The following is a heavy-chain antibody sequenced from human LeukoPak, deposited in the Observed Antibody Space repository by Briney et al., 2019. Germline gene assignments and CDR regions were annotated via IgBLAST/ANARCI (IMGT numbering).Heavy chain of an antibody. CDR1: GFTFSSYW. CDR2: INHNGNVN. V-gene: IGHV3-7*01. CDR3: ARKRPNYFDY. J-gene: IGHJ4*02. Sequence: GGSLRLSCAASGFTFSSYWMNWARQAPGKGLEWVASINHNGNVNYYVDSVKGRFTISRDNAENSLYLQMNSLRAEDTALYYCARKRPNYFDYWGQGTLVTVSS.